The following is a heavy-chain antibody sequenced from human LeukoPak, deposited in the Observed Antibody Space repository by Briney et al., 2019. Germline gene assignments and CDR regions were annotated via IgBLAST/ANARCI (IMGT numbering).Heavy chain of an antibody. CDR2: IKQDGSEK. J-gene: IGHJ4*02. CDR3: ARVRIPYSSSSLGY. Sequence: GGSLRLSCAASGFTFSSYWMSWVRQAPGKGLEGVANIKQDGSEKYYVDSVKGRFTISRDNAKNSLYLQMNSLRAEDTAVYYCARVRIPYSSSSLGYWGQGTLVTVSS. D-gene: IGHD6-6*01. V-gene: IGHV3-7*01. CDR1: GFTFSSYW.